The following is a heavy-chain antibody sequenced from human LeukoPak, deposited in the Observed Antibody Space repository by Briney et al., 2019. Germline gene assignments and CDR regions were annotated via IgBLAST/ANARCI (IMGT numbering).Heavy chain of an antibody. D-gene: IGHD6-19*01. CDR2: IRSKANSYAK. V-gene: IGHV3-73*01. CDR3: GSIAVAGL. Sequence: GGSLRLSCAASGFTFSGSAMHWVRQASGKGLEWVGRIRSKANSYAKAYAASVKGRFTISRDDSKNTAYLQMNSLKTEDTAVYSCGSIAVAGLWGQGTLVTVSS. CDR1: GFTFSGSA. J-gene: IGHJ4*02.